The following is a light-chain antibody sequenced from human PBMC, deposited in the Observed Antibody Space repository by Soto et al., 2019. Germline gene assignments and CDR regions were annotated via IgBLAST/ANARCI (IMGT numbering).Light chain of an antibody. J-gene: IGLJ3*02. V-gene: IGLV2-23*03. CDR2: EGS. Sequence: QSVLTQPASVSGSPGQSITISCTGTSSDVGSYNLVSWYQQHPGKAPKHMIYEGSKRPSGVSNRVSGSKSGNTASLTISGLQAEDEADYYCCSYAGSSTFEGVFGGGTKLTVL. CDR3: CSYAGSSTFEGV. CDR1: SSDVGSYNL.